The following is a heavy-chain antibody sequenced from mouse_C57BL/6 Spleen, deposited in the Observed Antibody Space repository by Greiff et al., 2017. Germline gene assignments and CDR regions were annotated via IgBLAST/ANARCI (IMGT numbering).Heavy chain of an antibody. J-gene: IGHJ1*03. D-gene: IGHD1-1*01. CDR1: GYTFTSYW. CDR3: ARLDGSSYWYFDV. CDR2: IDPSDSET. Sequence: QVQLQQPGAELVRPGSSVKLSCKASGYTFTSYWMHWVKQRPIQGLEWIGNIDPSDSETHYNQKFKDKDTLTVDKSSSTAYMQLSSLTSEDSAVYYCARLDGSSYWYFDVWGTGTTVTVSS. V-gene: IGHV1-52*01.